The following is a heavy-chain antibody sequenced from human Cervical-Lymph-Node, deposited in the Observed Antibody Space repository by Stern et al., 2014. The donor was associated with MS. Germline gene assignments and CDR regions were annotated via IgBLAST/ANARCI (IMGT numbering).Heavy chain of an antibody. Sequence: VQLVESEGGVVQPGMSLRLSCAASGFSFSTSGMHWVRQAPGKGLDWVAVISYDGSNKYYGYSVRGRFTISRDNSRNTVYLQMDSLRSEDTAVYYCANAAALSCRSPSCYKAFEYWGQGILVTVSS. V-gene: IGHV3-30*18. CDR2: ISYDGSNK. CDR1: GFSFSTSG. D-gene: IGHD2-2*02. CDR3: ANAAALSCRSPSCYKAFEY. J-gene: IGHJ4*02.